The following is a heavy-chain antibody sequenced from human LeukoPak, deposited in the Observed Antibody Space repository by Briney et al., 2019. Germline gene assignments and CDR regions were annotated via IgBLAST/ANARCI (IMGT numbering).Heavy chain of an antibody. Sequence: GGSLRLSCGASGLTLGTYWLHWVRKAPGRGRGWFSGINSDGGTTTYADSVKGRFTISRDNAKNTLYLQMNNLRAEDTAIYYCATDSYVSGSYYRLFYWGQGTLVTVSS. CDR1: GLTLGTYW. D-gene: IGHD3-10*01. V-gene: IGHV3-74*01. CDR2: INSDGGTT. CDR3: ATDSYVSGSYYRLFY. J-gene: IGHJ4*02.